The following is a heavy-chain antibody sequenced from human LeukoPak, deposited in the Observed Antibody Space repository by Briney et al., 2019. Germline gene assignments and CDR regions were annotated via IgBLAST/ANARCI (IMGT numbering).Heavy chain of an antibody. D-gene: IGHD4-11*01. CDR2: INPIYHIP. CDR3: ARGRTTGEFDY. J-gene: IGHJ4*02. Sequence: ASVKVSCKASGGTFSSHAITWVRQAPGQGLEWMGGINPIYHIPTYAQIFQGRVIITKDESTSTASMDLSSLTSEDTAVYYCARGRTTGEFDYWGQGTLVTVSS. CDR1: GGTFSSHA. V-gene: IGHV1-69*05.